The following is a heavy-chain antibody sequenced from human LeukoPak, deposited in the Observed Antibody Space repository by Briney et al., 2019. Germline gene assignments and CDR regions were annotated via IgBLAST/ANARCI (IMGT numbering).Heavy chain of an antibody. CDR2: ISGSSGYI. Sequence: PGGSLRLSCAASGFTFGSYSMNWVRQAPGKGLEWVSFISGSSGYIYYADLVKGRFTISRDNAKNSLYLQMNSLRAEDTAVFYCARGGYSSGSGWFDPWGQGILVTVSS. V-gene: IGHV3-21*01. CDR1: GFTFGSYS. J-gene: IGHJ5*02. D-gene: IGHD6-25*01. CDR3: ARGGYSSGSGWFDP.